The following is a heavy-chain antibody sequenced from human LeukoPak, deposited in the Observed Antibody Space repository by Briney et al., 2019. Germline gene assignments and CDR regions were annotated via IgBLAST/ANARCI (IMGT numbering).Heavy chain of an antibody. J-gene: IGHJ6*03. CDR2: IIPILGIA. CDR3: ARGSVGDYYYYYMDV. V-gene: IGHV1-69*04. Sequence: GASVKVSCKASGGTFSSYAISWVRQAPGQGLEWTGRIIPILGIANYAQKFQGRVTITADKSTSTAYMELSSLRSEDTAVYYCARGSVGDYYYYYMDVWGKGTTVTVSS. D-gene: IGHD2-15*01. CDR1: GGTFSSYA.